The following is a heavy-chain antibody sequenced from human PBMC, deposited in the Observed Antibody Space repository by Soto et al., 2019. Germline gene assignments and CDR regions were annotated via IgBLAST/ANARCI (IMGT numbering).Heavy chain of an antibody. Sequence: GASVKVSCKASGYTFTHFYITWRRQAPGQGLEWMGAISPHNFNTNYAQKFRGRVTLTTEKSTNTAYMDLRSLTSDDTAVYYCARDEGGYDILTGYYKAHHFDYWGQGVPVTVSS. V-gene: IGHV1-18*01. D-gene: IGHD3-9*01. J-gene: IGHJ4*02. CDR1: GYTFTHFY. CDR2: ISPHNFNT. CDR3: ARDEGGYDILTGYYKAHHFDY.